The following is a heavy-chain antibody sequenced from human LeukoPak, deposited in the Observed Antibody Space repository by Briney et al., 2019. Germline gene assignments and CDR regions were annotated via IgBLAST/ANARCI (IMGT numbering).Heavy chain of an antibody. D-gene: IGHD2-8*01. Sequence: GGSLRLSCAASGFTFSAYSMNWVRQAPGKGLEWISYIGISSGNTKYADSVKGRFTISRDNAKNSLYLQMNSLTGEDTALYYCARDGTTNRYNWFDSWGQGTLVTVSS. CDR1: GFTFSAYS. V-gene: IGHV3-48*04. CDR3: ARDGTTNRYNWFDS. CDR2: IGISSGNT. J-gene: IGHJ5*01.